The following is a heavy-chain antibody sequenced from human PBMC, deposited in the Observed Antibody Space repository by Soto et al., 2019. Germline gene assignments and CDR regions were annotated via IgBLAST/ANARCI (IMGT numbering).Heavy chain of an antibody. CDR3: TRGALRAQCFDP. J-gene: IGHJ5*02. Sequence: SETLSLTCTVSGGAVSSGTYYWSWIRQPPGKGLEWIGHIYFTGSTNYNPSLKSRVTMSLDTSRSQFSLKLSSVTAADTAVYYCTRGALRAQCFDPWGLGTLVTVSS. V-gene: IGHV4-61*01. D-gene: IGHD6-19*01. CDR2: IYFTGST. CDR1: GGAVSSGTYY.